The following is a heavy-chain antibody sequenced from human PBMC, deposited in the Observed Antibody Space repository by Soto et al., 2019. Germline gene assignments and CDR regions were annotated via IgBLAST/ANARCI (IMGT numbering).Heavy chain of an antibody. CDR1: GFTFNIFA. Sequence: GGSLRLSCAASGFTFNIFAMHWVRQAPGKGLEWVAVTSFDGNKEYYADSVKGRFTISRDNSKNTLSLQMNGLRTEDTAVYYCVRDLKMGAGAAPYFDYWGQGTLVTVSS. V-gene: IGHV3-30-3*01. CDR3: VRDLKMGAGAAPYFDY. CDR2: TSFDGNKE. D-gene: IGHD6-19*01. J-gene: IGHJ4*02.